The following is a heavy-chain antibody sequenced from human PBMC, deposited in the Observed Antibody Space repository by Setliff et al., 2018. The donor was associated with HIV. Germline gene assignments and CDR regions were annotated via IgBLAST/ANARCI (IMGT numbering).Heavy chain of an antibody. J-gene: IGHJ3*02. V-gene: IGHV3-74*01. Sequence: GGSLRLSCTASGFTFSNFAMTWVRQAPGKGLVWVSRINTDGGSTSYADSVKGRFTISRDNAKNTQYLQMNFLNAEDTAIYYCVKDRGRQLWPNAFDIWGQGTLVTVSS. D-gene: IGHD1-1*01. CDR2: INTDGGST. CDR1: GFTFSNFA. CDR3: VKDRGRQLWPNAFDI.